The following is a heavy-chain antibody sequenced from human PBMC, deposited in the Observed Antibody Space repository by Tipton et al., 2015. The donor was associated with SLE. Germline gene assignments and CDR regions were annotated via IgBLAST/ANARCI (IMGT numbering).Heavy chain of an antibody. D-gene: IGHD1-14*01. CDR1: GYSVSTAYY. CDR3: ARGHPGNSFDY. CDR2: IYHSGIT. J-gene: IGHJ4*02. V-gene: IGHV4-38-2*01. Sequence: GLVKPSEILSLTCGVSGYSVSTAYYWGWIRQPPGKGLEWIGTIYHSGITFYNASPQTRVTISLDTSKNQLSLSLTSVTAADTAMYYCARGHPGNSFDYWGQGTLVTVSS.